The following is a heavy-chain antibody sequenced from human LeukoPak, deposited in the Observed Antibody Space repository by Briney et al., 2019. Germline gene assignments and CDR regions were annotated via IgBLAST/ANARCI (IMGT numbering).Heavy chain of an antibody. D-gene: IGHD2-15*01. Sequence: GGSLRLSCAASGFTFSSYGMTWVRQAPGKGLVWVSRITNDESRTNYADSVNGRFTISRDNAKSTVYLQITGLTAEDTAVYYCARDGGTSTPFDHWGQGTLVTVSS. CDR1: GFTFSSYG. CDR2: ITNDESRT. J-gene: IGHJ4*02. CDR3: ARDGGTSTPFDH. V-gene: IGHV3-74*01.